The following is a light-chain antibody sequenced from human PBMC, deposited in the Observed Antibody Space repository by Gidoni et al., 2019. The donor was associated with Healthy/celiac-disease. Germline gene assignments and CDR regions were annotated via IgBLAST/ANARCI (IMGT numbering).Light chain of an antibody. J-gene: IGLJ1*01. V-gene: IGLV2-23*02. CDR2: EVS. CDR1: RSDVGCYNL. CDR3: CSYAGSSTEV. Sequence: QSALTQPASVSASPGQSITISGTRTRSDVGCYNLVSWYQQHPGKAPQLIIYEVSPRPSGVSNRVSGSKSGNTASLTSSGLQAEDEADYYCCSYAGSSTEVFGTGTKVTVL.